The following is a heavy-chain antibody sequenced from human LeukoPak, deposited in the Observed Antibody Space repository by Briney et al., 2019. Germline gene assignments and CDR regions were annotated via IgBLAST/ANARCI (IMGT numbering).Heavy chain of an antibody. V-gene: IGHV3-30-3*01. CDR3: ARDPFYGMATIKYYFDY. CDR2: ISYEGSNK. D-gene: IGHD5-24*01. J-gene: IGHJ4*02. CDR1: RFTFSDYA. Sequence: GRSLRLSCAASRFTFSDYAMHWVRQAPGKGLEWVAVISYEGSNKYYADSVKGRFTISRDNSKNTLYLQMNSLRAEDTAVYYCARDPFYGMATIKYYFDYWGQGIMVTVSS.